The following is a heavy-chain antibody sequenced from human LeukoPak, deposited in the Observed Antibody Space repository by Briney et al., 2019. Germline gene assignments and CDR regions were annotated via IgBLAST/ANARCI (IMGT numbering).Heavy chain of an antibody. CDR2: INPNSGGT. CDR1: GGTFSSYA. J-gene: IGHJ5*02. V-gene: IGHV1-2*02. D-gene: IGHD3-3*01. Sequence: ASVKVSCKASGGTFSSYAISWVRQAPGQGLEWMGWINPNSGGTNYAQKFQGRVTMTRDTSISTAYMELSRLRSDDTAVYYCARGPPGYDFWSGSYSPLSWFDPWGQGTLVTVSS. CDR3: ARGPPGYDFWSGSYSPLSWFDP.